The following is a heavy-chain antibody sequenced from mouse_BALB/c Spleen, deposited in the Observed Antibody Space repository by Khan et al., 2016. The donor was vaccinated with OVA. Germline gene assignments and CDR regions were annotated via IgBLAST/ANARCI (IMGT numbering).Heavy chain of an antibody. CDR2: ISGDSNTI. J-gene: IGHJ2*01. D-gene: IGHD1-1*01. V-gene: IGHV5-17*02. CDR1: GFTFSSYG. Sequence: EVELVESGGGLVQPGGSRKLSCAASGFTFSSYGMHWVRQAPERGLEWVAYISGDSNTIYYADTVKGRFPISRDNPRNTLFLQMTSLMSEDTAMYYCATSYFYGYYFDYWGPGTTLTVSS. CDR3: ATSYFYGYYFDY.